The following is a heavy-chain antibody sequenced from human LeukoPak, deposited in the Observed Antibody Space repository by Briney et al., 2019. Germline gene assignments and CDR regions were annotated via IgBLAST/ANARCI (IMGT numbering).Heavy chain of an antibody. Sequence: LGGSLRLSCAASGFTFSSYEMNWVRQAPGKGLEWVSYISSSGSTIYYADSVKGRFTISRDNAKNSLYLQMNSLRAEDTAVYYRARADNSGWAYFDYWGQGTLVTVS. D-gene: IGHD6-19*01. CDR2: ISSSGSTI. J-gene: IGHJ4*02. CDR3: ARADNSGWAYFDY. CDR1: GFTFSSYE. V-gene: IGHV3-48*03.